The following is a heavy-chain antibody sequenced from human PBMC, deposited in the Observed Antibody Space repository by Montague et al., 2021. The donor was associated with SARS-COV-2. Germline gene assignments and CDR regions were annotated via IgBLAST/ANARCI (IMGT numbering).Heavy chain of an antibody. V-gene: IGHV4-59*01. CDR2: ISYSGST. J-gene: IGHJ6*02. Sequence: SETLSLTCTVPGGSITCYYWIWIRQPPSRGMLWIGYISYSGSTNYNPSLKIRVTITVYMSKNHFTLTLSSVTAADTAVYYCANFRLTQLLSGTLYYGMDVWGQGTTVTVSS. D-gene: IGHD2-2*01. CDR3: ANFRLTQLLSGTLYYGMDV. CDR1: GGSITCYY.